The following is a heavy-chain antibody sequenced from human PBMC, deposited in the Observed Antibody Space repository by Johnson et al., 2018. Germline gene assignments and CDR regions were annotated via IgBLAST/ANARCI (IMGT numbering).Heavy chain of an antibody. V-gene: IGHV3-73*02. CDR3: TLEGH. CDR2: IRSKANRYAT. D-gene: IGHD3-3*01. J-gene: IGHJ1*01. Sequence: VQLQESRGGLVQAGGTLELSCAASGFTFSGSAMPWVRQASGKGLEWVGRIRSKANRYATAYAASVKGRFTISRDDSKNTADLQRNSLKTEDTAVYYCTLEGHWSQGTLVTVSS. CDR1: GFTFSGSA.